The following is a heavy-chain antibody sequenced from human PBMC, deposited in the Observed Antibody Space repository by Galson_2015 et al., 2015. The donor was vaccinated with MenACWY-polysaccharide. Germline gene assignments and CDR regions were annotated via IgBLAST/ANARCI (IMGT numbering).Heavy chain of an antibody. V-gene: IGHV4-39*01. Sequence: ETLFLTCTVSGGSISSSSYYWGWIRQPPGKGLEWIGTIYYGGSTYYNLSLKSRVTISVDTSKNQFSLELTSVTAADTAVYYCARQGGSGRSHDYWGQGTLVTVSS. D-gene: IGHD5-12*01. CDR2: IYYGGST. CDR3: ARQGGSGRSHDY. CDR1: GGSISSSSYY. J-gene: IGHJ4*02.